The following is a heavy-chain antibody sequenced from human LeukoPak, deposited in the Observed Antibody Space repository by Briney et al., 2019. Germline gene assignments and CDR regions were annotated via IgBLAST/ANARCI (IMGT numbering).Heavy chain of an antibody. V-gene: IGHV1-18*04. Sequence: ASVKVSCKATGCTFTNYNITWVRQAPGQGLEWMGWISVYNGNTNYAQNLQGRVTMTTDTSTSTAYMELRSLRSDDTAVFYCARIGYGANFFDSWGQGTLVTVSS. CDR2: ISVYNGNT. CDR3: ARIGYGANFFDS. D-gene: IGHD4-23*01. J-gene: IGHJ4*02. CDR1: GCTFTNYN.